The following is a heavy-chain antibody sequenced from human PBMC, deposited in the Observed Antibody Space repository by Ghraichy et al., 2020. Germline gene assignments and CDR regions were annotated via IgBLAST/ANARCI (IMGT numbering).Heavy chain of an antibody. V-gene: IGHV3-48*02. CDR3: ARDSIAVAGIHYYYGMDV. D-gene: IGHD6-19*01. CDR2: ISSSSSTI. CDR1: GFTFSSYS. Sequence: GGSLRLSCAASGFTFSSYSMNWVRQAPGKGLEWVSYISSSSSTIYYADSVKGRFTISRDNAKNSLYLQMNSLRDEDTAVYYCARDSIAVAGIHYYYGMDVWGQGTTVTVSS. J-gene: IGHJ6*02.